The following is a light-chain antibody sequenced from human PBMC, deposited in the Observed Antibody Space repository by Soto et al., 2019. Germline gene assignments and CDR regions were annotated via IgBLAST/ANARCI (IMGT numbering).Light chain of an antibody. CDR3: QQYSSPPSWT. V-gene: IGKV3-20*01. CDR1: QSVSSSY. CDR2: GSS. J-gene: IGKJ1*01. Sequence: EIVLTQSPGTLSLSPGEGATLSCRASQSVSSSYLAWYQQKPGQAPRLLIYGSSTRATGIPARFSGSGSGTAFTLTISRLEPEDFAVYYCQQYSSPPSWTFGQGTKVEIK.